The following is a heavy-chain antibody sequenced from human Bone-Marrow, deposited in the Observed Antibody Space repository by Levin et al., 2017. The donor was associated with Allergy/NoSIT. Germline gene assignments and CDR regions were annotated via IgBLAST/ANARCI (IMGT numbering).Heavy chain of an antibody. CDR3: ARGKQLRRSWFDP. CDR2: IYSGGST. V-gene: IGHV3-53*01. Sequence: GESLKISCAASGFTVSSNYMSWVRQAPGKGLEWVSVIYSGGSTYYADSVKGRFTISRDNSKNTLYLQMNSLRAEDTAVYYCARGKQLRRSWFDPWGQGTLVTVSS. D-gene: IGHD5-18*01. J-gene: IGHJ5*02. CDR1: GFTVSSNY.